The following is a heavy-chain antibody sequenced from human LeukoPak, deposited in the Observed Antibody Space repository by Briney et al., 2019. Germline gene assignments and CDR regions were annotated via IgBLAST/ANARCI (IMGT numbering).Heavy chain of an antibody. CDR1: GFTASSNY. J-gene: IGHJ4*02. CDR2: IYSGGST. V-gene: IGHV3-53*01. Sequence: PGGSLRLSCAASGFTASSNYMNWVRQAPGKGLGWGSIIYSGGSTYYADSVKGRFTISRDNSKNTLYLQMNSLTAEDTAVYYCARWDSSGYHKYYFDYWGQGTLVTVSS. CDR3: ARWDSSGYHKYYFDY. D-gene: IGHD3-22*01.